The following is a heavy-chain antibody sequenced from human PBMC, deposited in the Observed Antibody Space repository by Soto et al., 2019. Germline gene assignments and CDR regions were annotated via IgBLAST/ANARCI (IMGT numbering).Heavy chain of an antibody. V-gene: IGHV3-73*01. CDR3: TRPHLIVGAPKYSPDMDV. J-gene: IGHJ6*02. D-gene: IGHD1-26*01. CDR1: GFTFSGSA. CDR2: IRSKANSYAT. Sequence: PGGSLRLSCAASGFTFSGSAMHWVRQASGKGLEWVGRIRSKANSYATAYAASVKGRFTISRDDSKNTAYLQMNSLKTEDTAVYYCTRPHLIVGAPKYSPDMDVWGQGTTVTVYS.